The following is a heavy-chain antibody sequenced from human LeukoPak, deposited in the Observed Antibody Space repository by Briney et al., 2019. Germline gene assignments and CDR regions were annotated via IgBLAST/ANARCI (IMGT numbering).Heavy chain of an antibody. V-gene: IGHV3-30*02. J-gene: IGHJ4*02. CDR2: IEKDGNTK. Sequence: GGSLRLSCAASGFTFSSYGMHWVRQAPGKGLEWVAFIEKDGNTKYYTDSVRGRFAISRDNSKNTLYLQMNSLRADDTAVYYCAKDGSWSCTDWGQGTLVTVSS. CDR1: GFTFSSYG. CDR3: AKDGSWSCTD. D-gene: IGHD2-8*02.